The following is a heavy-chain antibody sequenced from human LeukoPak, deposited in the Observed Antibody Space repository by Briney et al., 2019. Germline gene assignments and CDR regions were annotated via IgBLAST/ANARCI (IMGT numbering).Heavy chain of an antibody. J-gene: IGHJ4*02. D-gene: IGHD6-13*01. Sequence: SQTLSLTCTVSGGSISSGGYYWSWIRQPPGKGLEWIGYIYHSGSTYYNPSLKSRVTISVDRSKNQFSLKLSSVTAADTAVYYCTSPRVYSSSWYDLEAFDYWGQGTLVTVSS. V-gene: IGHV4-30-2*01. CDR2: IYHSGST. CDR3: TSPRVYSSSWYDLEAFDY. CDR1: GGSISSGGYY.